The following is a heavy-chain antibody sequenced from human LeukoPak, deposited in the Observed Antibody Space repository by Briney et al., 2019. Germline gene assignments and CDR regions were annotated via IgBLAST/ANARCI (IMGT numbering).Heavy chain of an antibody. V-gene: IGHV3-9*01. D-gene: IGHD6-13*01. Sequence: PGGSLRLSCAASGFTFDDYAMHWVRQAPGKGLEWVSGISWNSGRIGYADSVKGRFTISRDNAKNSLYLQMNSLRAEDTALYYCAKDMGRGYSSSLGYWGQGTLVTVSS. CDR1: GFTFDDYA. CDR3: AKDMGRGYSSSLGY. J-gene: IGHJ4*02. CDR2: ISWNSGRI.